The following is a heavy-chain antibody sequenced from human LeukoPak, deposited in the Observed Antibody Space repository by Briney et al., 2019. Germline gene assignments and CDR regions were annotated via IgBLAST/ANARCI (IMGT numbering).Heavy chain of an antibody. CDR2: INQDGSEK. CDR1: GFTFNDYW. J-gene: IGHJ4*02. Sequence: GGSLRLSCGASGFTFNDYWMRWVRQAPGQGLVWVANINQDGSEKYYVDSAKGRFTISRDNARNPLYLQLNSLRAEDTAVYYCARGQLYYDSSGFDYWGQGTLVTVSS. V-gene: IGHV3-7*01. CDR3: ARGQLYYDSSGFDY. D-gene: IGHD3-22*01.